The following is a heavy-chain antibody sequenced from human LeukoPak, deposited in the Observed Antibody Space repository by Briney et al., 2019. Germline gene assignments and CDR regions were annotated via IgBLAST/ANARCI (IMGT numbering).Heavy chain of an antibody. J-gene: IGHJ5*02. CDR1: GFTFSSYE. CDR3: AREGSSSCYDSCNWFDP. CDR2: ISGSGTTI. V-gene: IGHV3-48*03. D-gene: IGHD2-2*01. Sequence: PGGSLRLPCAASGFTFSSYEMSWVRQAPGRGLEWISHISGSGTTIYYGDSVKGRFTISRDNAKNSLYLQMNSLRAEDTAIYYCAREGSSSCYDSCNWFDPWGQGTLVTVSS.